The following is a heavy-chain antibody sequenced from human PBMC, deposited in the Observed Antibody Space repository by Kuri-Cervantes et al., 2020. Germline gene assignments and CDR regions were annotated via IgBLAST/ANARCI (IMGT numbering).Heavy chain of an antibody. V-gene: IGHV1-69*13. CDR2: IIPIFGTA. CDR3: ARDARPWGIVPAAIEDHYFDY. CDR1: GGTFSSYA. Sequence: SVKVSCKASGGTFSSYAISWVRQAPGQGLEWMGGIIPIFGTANYAQKFQGRVTITADESTSTAYMELGSLKSEDTAVYYCARDARPWGIVPAAIEDHYFDYWGQGNLVNGSS. J-gene: IGHJ4*02. D-gene: IGHD2-2*01.